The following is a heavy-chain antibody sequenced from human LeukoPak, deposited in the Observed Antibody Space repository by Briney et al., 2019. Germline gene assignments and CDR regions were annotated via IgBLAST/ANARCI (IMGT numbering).Heavy chain of an antibody. J-gene: IGHJ4*02. CDR1: GFTFIYCA. D-gene: IGHD1-1*01. Sequence: PGGSLRLSCAASGFTFIYCAMTWVRQAPAKGLEWVSSITTGGGSTYYADSVKGRSTISRDNSKNTLYLQLNRLRVEDTAVYYCAKALSGTLAGNFDYWGQGTLVTVSS. V-gene: IGHV3-23*01. CDR2: ITTGGGST. CDR3: AKALSGTLAGNFDY.